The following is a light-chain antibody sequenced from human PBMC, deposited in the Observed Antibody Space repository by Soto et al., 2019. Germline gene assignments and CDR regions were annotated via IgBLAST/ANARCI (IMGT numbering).Light chain of an antibody. V-gene: IGKV1-5*01. Sequence: DIQMTQSPSSLPAFVGDRVTITCRASQSISSWLAWYQQKPGKAPKLLTYDASSLESGVPSRFSGSGSGTEFTLTISSLQPDDFATYYCQQYNSYRWTFGQGTKVDI. CDR2: DAS. J-gene: IGKJ1*01. CDR3: QQYNSYRWT. CDR1: QSISSW.